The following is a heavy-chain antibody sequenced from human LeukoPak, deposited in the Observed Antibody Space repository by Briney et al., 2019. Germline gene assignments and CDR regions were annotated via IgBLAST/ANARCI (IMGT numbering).Heavy chain of an antibody. D-gene: IGHD3-10*01. CDR2: ISNSGQTM. CDR3: ARVGWTMVRGAPYYYYYMDV. Sequence: GGSLRLSCTASGFTFIDYYMSWIRQAPGKGLEWVSYISNSGQTMYYADSLKGRFTISRDNANNSLYLQMNSLRAEDTAVYYCARVGWTMVRGAPYYYYYMDVWGKGTTVTISS. CDR1: GFTFIDYY. J-gene: IGHJ6*03. V-gene: IGHV3-11*01.